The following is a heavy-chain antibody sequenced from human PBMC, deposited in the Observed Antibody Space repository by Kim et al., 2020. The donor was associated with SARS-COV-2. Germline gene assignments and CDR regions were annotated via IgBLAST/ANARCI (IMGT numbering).Heavy chain of an antibody. V-gene: IGHV3-9*01. CDR1: GFTFGDYA. CDR2: ISWNSGSI. J-gene: IGHJ6*02. CDR3: AKDISVLHDYAGGRHYYYGMDV. D-gene: IGHD4-17*01. Sequence: GGSLRLSCAASGFTFGDYAMHWVRQAPGKGLEWVSGISWNSGSIGYADSVKGRFTISRDNAKNSLYLQMNSLRGEDTALYYCAKDISVLHDYAGGRHYYYGMDVWGQGTTVTVSS.